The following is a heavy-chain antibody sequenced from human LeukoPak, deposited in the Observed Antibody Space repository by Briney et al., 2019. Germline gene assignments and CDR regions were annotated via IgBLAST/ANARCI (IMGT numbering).Heavy chain of an antibody. V-gene: IGHV3-23*01. CDR2: ISGSGGST. J-gene: IGHJ4*02. CDR3: AKDLVRGVIHGATYYFDY. D-gene: IGHD3-10*01. CDR1: GFTFSSYA. Sequence: GGSLRLSCAGSGFTFSSYAMTWVRQAPGKGLEWVSVISGSGGSTYYADSVKGRFTISRDNPKNTVYLQMNSLRADDTAVYYCAKDLVRGVIHGATYYFDYWGQGTLVTVSS.